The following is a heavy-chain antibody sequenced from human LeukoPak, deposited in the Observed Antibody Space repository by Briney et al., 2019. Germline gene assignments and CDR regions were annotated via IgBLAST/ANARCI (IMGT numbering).Heavy chain of an antibody. CDR3: ARSSIVVVTDAFDI. D-gene: IGHD3-22*01. CDR2: IIPIFGTA. V-gene: IGHV1-69*05. CDR1: GGTFSSYA. J-gene: IGHJ3*02. Sequence: SVNVSCKASGGTFSSYAISWVRQAPGQGLEWMGGIIPIFGTANYAQKFQGRVTITTDESTSTAYMELSSLRSEDTAVYYCARSSIVVVTDAFDIWGQGTMVTVSS.